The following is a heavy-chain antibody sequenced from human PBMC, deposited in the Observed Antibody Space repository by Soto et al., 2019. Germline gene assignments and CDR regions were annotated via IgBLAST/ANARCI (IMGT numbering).Heavy chain of an antibody. Sequence: PGESLKISCKGSGYSFITYWIGWVRQMPGKGLEWMGIIYPGDSDTRYSPSFQGQVTISADTSIKTAYLQWSSLKASDTAIYYCARHGAVAGAYYYGMDVWGQGTTVTVS. CDR3: ARHGAVAGAYYYGMDV. J-gene: IGHJ6*02. V-gene: IGHV5-51*01. D-gene: IGHD6-19*01. CDR1: GYSFITYW. CDR2: IYPGDSDT.